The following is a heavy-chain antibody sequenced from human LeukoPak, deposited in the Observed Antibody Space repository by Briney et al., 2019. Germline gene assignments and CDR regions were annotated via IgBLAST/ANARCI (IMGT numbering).Heavy chain of an antibody. D-gene: IGHD3-16*01. CDR1: GFTVSTFA. CDR2: VGTDESDR. CDR3: AEEPPGGWTIDL. J-gene: IGHJ2*01. Sequence: PGGSLRLSCAASGFTVSTFAMHWLRQAPGKGLEWVAFVGTDESDRQYADSVRGRFTISRDNFRNTLSLYMNSLRVDDTAVYYCAEEPPGGWTIDLCGRGTLVSVSS. V-gene: IGHV3-30*02.